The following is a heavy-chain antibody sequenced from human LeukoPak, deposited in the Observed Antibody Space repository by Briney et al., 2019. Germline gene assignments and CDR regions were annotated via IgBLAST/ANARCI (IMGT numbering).Heavy chain of an antibody. CDR3: ARGERDGDLDS. CDR1: GYTFNAYY. J-gene: IGHJ4*02. D-gene: IGHD4-17*01. CDR2: INPKIGST. Sequence: ASMKVSCKASGYTFNAYYIHWVRQAPGQGLEWMGWINPKIGSTNSAQKIQGRVTMTRDTSINTTYMELSSLRSDDTAVYYCARGERDGDLDSWGQGTLVTVSS. V-gene: IGHV1-2*02.